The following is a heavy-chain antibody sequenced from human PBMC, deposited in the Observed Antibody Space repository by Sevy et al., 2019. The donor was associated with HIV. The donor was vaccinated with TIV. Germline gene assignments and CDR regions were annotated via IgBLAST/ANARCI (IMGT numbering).Heavy chain of an antibody. CDR3: ARHTITGTTGGVFDY. Sequence: SETLSLTCTVSGGSISSSSYYWGWIRQPPGKGLEWIGSIYYSGSTYYNPSLKSRVTISVDTAKNQFSLKLSSVTAADTAVYYCARHTITGTTGGVFDYWGQGTLVNVSS. J-gene: IGHJ4*02. D-gene: IGHD1-20*01. CDR2: IYYSGST. CDR1: GGSISSSSYY. V-gene: IGHV4-39*01.